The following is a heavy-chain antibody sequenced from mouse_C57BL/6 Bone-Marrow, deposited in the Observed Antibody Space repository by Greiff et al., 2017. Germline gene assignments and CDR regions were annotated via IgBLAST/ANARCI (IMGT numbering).Heavy chain of an antibody. CDR3: VRPSYYINYAFAC. J-gene: IGHJ3*01. Sequence: EVQLVESGGGLVQPKGSLKLSCAASGFSFNTYAMNWVRQAPGKGLEWVARIRSKSNNYATYYADSVKDRFTISRDDSESMLYLQKNNLKTEDTAMYYCVRPSYYINYAFACWGEGSLVTDCA. CDR1: GFSFNTYA. CDR2: IRSKSNNYAT. D-gene: IGHD2-5*01. V-gene: IGHV10-1*01.